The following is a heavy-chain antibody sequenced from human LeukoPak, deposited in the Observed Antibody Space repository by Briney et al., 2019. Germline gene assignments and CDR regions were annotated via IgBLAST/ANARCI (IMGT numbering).Heavy chain of an antibody. Sequence: PSETLSLTCTVSGGSISSSLYYWGWIRQPAGKGLEWIGSIFYNGLTYYNPSLQSRVTISVDTSKSQFSLHLRSVTAADTALYYCARIIVINSTDYFDSWGQGTLVTVSS. CDR1: GGSISSSLYY. CDR3: ARIIVINSTDYFDS. D-gene: IGHD3-22*01. J-gene: IGHJ4*02. CDR2: IFYNGLT. V-gene: IGHV4-39*01.